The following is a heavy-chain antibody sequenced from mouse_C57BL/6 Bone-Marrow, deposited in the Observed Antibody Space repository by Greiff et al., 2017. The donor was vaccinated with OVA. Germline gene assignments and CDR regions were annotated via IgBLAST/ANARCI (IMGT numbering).Heavy chain of an antibody. CDR3: ARGPYGNYVDYFDY. CDR2: ISYSGST. CDR1: GYSITSGYD. Sequence: EVKLMESGPGMVKPSQSLSLTCTVTGYSITSGYDWHWIRHFPGNKLEWMGYISYSGSTNYNPSLKSRISITHDTSKNHFFLKLNSVTTEDTATYYCARGPYGNYVDYFDYWGQGTTLTVSS. J-gene: IGHJ2*01. D-gene: IGHD2-10*02. V-gene: IGHV3-1*01.